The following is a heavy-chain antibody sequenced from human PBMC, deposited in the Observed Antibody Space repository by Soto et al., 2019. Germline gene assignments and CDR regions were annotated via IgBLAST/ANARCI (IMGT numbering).Heavy chain of an antibody. CDR3: AKARGDFYYYDMEV. V-gene: IGHV3-23*01. CDR1: GFTFSSYA. CDR2: IGGGGSIS. Sequence: GGSLRLSCVASGFTFSSYAMSWVRQAPGKGLEWVSTIGGGGSISYYADSVKGRFTISRDNSKNTLYLQMNSLRAEDTTVYYCAKARGDFYYYDMEVWGQGTTVTVSS. J-gene: IGHJ6*02.